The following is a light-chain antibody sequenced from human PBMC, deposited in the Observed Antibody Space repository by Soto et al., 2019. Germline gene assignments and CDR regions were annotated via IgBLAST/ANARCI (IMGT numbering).Light chain of an antibody. CDR1: SSDVGGYNY. CDR2: EVN. Sequence: QSALTQPASVSGSPGQSITISCTGTSSDVGGYNYVSWYQQHPGKAPKLIIYEVNNRPSGVSDRFSGSKSGNKASLTISNLEAEDESDYYCGSYTSTDTPFVFGTGTKVTVL. CDR3: GSYTSTDTPFV. V-gene: IGLV2-14*01. J-gene: IGLJ1*01.